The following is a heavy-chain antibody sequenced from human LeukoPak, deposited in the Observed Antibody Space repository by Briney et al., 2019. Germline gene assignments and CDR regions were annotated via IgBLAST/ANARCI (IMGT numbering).Heavy chain of an antibody. CDR2: MNPKSGNT. CDR3: ARRAVDNSYYYYMDV. J-gene: IGHJ6*03. D-gene: IGHD6-19*01. Sequence: ASVKVSCKASGYTFGSDDINWVRQATGQGLEWMGWMNPKSGNTGYAQKFQGRVTITRNTSISTAYMEVSSLRYEDTAVYYCARRAVDNSYYYYMDVWGKGTTVTVSS. V-gene: IGHV1-8*03. CDR1: GYTFGSDD.